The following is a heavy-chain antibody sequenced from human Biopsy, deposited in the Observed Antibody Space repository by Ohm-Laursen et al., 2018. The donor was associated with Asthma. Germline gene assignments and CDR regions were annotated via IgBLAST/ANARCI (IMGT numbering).Heavy chain of an antibody. CDR1: SGSGGYMRSGNYY. D-gene: IGHD6-13*01. V-gene: IGHV4-39*01. CDR2: IYYSGTT. J-gene: IGHJ6*02. Sequence: SETLSLTCSLSSGSGGYMRSGNYYWGWIRQPPGKELEWTGSIYYSGTTYYNPSLESRVTVSADTSKNQFSLKLTSVTAADTAVYYCVRGSSSWHHGPFHYYYGLDVWGQGTTATVSS. CDR3: VRGSSSWHHGPFHYYYGLDV.